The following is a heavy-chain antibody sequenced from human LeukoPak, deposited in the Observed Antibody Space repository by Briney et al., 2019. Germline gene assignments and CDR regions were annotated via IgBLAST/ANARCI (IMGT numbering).Heavy chain of an antibody. Sequence: SETLSLTCTVSGDSINSGGYYWSWIRQHPGKGLEWIGFIYYTGYTYSNPSLKSRFAISLDTSKNQFSLKLNSVTAADTAVYYCARDPGGFGELFGASGLDVWGQGTTVLVSS. CDR3: ARDPGGFGELFGASGLDV. CDR1: GDSINSGGYY. CDR2: IYYTGYT. D-gene: IGHD3-10*01. J-gene: IGHJ6*02. V-gene: IGHV4-31*03.